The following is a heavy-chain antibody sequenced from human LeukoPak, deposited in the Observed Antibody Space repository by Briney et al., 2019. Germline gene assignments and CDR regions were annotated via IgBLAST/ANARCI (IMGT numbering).Heavy chain of an antibody. D-gene: IGHD3-10*01. J-gene: IGHJ4*02. CDR3: ARVRSPRGLPNQIDY. Sequence: SGTLSLTCAVSGGSISSGGYSWSWIRQPPGKGLEWIGYIYHSGSTYYNPSLKSRVTISVDRSKNQFSLKLSSVTAADTAVYYRARVRSPRGLPNQIDYWGQGTLVTVSS. V-gene: IGHV4-30-2*01. CDR1: GGSISSGGYS. CDR2: IYHSGST.